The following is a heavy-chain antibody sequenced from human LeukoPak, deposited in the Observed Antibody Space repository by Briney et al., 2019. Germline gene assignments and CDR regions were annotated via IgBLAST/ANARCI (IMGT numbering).Heavy chain of an antibody. V-gene: IGHV4-59*01. CDR1: GGSISSYY. CDR3: ARDVEGYYFDY. D-gene: IGHD5-24*01. Sequence: SETLSLTCTVSGGSISSYYWSWIRQPPGKGLEWIGYIYYSESTNYNPSLKSRVTISVDTSKNQFSLKLSSVTAADTAVYYCARDVEGYYFDYWGQGTLVTVSS. CDR2: IYYSEST. J-gene: IGHJ4*02.